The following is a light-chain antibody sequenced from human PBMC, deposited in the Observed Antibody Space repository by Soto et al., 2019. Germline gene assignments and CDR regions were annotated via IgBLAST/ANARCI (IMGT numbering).Light chain of an antibody. J-gene: IGKJ1*01. CDR3: QQYASSPQT. Sequence: EIVMTQSPATLSVSQGERATLSCRASQSVSSNLAWYQQKPGQAPRLLIYGASTRATGIPDRFSGSGSGTHFTLTIRRLEPEDFAVYSCQQYASSPQTFGQGTKVDI. CDR1: QSVSSN. CDR2: GAS. V-gene: IGKV3D-15*01.